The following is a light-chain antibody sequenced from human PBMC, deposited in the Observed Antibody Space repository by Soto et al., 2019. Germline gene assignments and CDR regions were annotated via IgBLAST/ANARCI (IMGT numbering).Light chain of an antibody. J-gene: IGKJ5*01. CDR3: QQIHTYPIT. V-gene: IGKV1-9*01. Sequence: IQLTQSPSFLSASVGDGVTLTCRASQGISNYLAWYQQKPGKAPKLLIYAASILQSGVPSRFSGSGSGTEFSLTISSLQPKDFATYFCQQIHTYPITFGQGTRLEIK. CDR1: QGISNY. CDR2: AAS.